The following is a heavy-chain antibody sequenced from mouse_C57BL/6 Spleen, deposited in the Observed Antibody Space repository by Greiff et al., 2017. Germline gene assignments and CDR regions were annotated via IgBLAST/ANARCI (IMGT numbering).Heavy chain of an antibody. J-gene: IGHJ2*01. D-gene: IGHD1-1*01. CDR2: INPNNGGT. CDR1: GYTFTDYN. V-gene: IGHV1-18*01. CDR3: ARIYYYGSGGYVDY. Sequence: VQLQQSGPELVKPGASVKIPCKASGYTFTDYNMDWVKQSHGKSLEWIGDINPNNGGTIYNQKFKGKATLTVDKSSSTAYMELRSLTSEDTAVYYGARIYYYGSGGYVDYWGQGTTLTVSS.